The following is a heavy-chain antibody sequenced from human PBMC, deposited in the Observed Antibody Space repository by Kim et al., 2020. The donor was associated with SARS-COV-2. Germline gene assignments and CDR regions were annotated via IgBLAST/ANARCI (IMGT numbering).Heavy chain of an antibody. D-gene: IGHD1-20*01. CDR3: TRDNWSS. CDR2: INTNTGNP. J-gene: IGHJ5*02. V-gene: IGHV7-4-1*02. CDR1: GNTLTNDA. Sequence: ASVKVSCKASGNTLTNDAINWARQAPGQGLEWMGWINTNTGNPTYVQGFTGRFVFSFDTSVSTAYPQISSLEAEDTGVYYCTRDNWSSWGQGTLVTVSS.